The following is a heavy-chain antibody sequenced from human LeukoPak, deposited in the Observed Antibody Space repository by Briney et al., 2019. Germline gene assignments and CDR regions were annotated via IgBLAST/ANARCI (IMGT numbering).Heavy chain of an antibody. CDR3: ARGYCSGGGCYTAEYLPH. J-gene: IGHJ1*01. CDR2: MRPNSGET. D-gene: IGHD2-15*01. Sequence: ASVKVSCKASGYTFTNFEINWVRQVAGLGLEWMGWMRPNSGETVNVQKFQGRVTMTRDISTSTAYMELTGLRSDDTAAYFCARGYCSGGGCYTAEYLPHWGQGTLVTVSS. CDR1: GYTFTNFE. V-gene: IGHV1-8*02.